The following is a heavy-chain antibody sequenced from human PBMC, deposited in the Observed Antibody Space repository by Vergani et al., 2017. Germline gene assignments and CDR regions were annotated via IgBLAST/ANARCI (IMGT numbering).Heavy chain of an antibody. CDR2: ISSSSSYI. D-gene: IGHD2-2*02. CDR3: PRGRDGAWEYQLLYSYYYYYGMDV. J-gene: IGHJ6*02. V-gene: IGHV3-21*01. Sequence: EVQLVESGGGLVKPGGSLRLSCAASGFTFSSYSMNWVRQAPGKGLEWVSSISSSSSYIYYADSVKGRFTISRDNAKNSLYLQMNSLRAEDTAVYYCPRGRDGAWEYQLLYSYYYYYGMDVWGQGTTVTVSS. CDR1: GFTFSSYS.